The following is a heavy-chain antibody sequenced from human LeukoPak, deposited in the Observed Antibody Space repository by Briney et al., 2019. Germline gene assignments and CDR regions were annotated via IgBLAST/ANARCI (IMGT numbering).Heavy chain of an antibody. Sequence: GGSLRLSCSASGFSLSDYGMSWVRQAPGKGLEWISYITMDSVRFYADSVKGRFTISRDNDKNSVYLQMNSLRDDDTAVYYCTRGRYQFLGPNGHWGQGSLVTVSS. D-gene: IGHD2-2*01. V-gene: IGHV3-48*02. CDR2: ITMDSVR. CDR3: TRGRYQFLGPNGH. J-gene: IGHJ1*01. CDR1: GFSLSDYG.